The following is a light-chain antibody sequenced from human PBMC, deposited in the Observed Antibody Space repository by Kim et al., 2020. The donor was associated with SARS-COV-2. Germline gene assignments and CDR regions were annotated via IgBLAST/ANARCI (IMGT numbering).Light chain of an antibody. Sequence: DIQMTQSPSSLAASVGDRVTIACRASQSISTYLNWYHQKPGKAPKLLIYAASRLQSGVPSRFSGSGSGTDFTLTISSLQPEDFATYYCQQSHTAPLLTFGGGTKVDIK. J-gene: IGKJ4*01. V-gene: IGKV1-39*01. CDR2: AAS. CDR3: QQSHTAPLLT. CDR1: QSISTY.